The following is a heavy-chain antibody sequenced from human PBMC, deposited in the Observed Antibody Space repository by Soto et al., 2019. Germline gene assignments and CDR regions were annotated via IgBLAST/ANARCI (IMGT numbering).Heavy chain of an antibody. J-gene: IGHJ4*02. Sequence: QVQLVPSGAEVRKPGSSVKVSCKASGGTFSSSGINWVRQAPGQGLEWIGGIIPLSGTSSHAQKFQGRVTITADESTGTVNMKLGSLTSDDTAVYYCATSRDTTGYFDHWGQGTLVTVSS. CDR1: GGTFSSSG. CDR3: ATSRDTTGYFDH. CDR2: IIPLSGTS. D-gene: IGHD1-1*01. V-gene: IGHV1-69*01.